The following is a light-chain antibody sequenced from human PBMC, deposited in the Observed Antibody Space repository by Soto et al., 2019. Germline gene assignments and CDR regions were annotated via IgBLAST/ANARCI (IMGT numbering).Light chain of an antibody. CDR2: SAS. Sequence: DIQMTQSPFSLSASVGDRVTITCRASQNIRNYLNWYQHKPGKAPNLLIYSASSLQFGVPSRFSGSGSGTDFTLTISGLQPEDFAIYFCQQGYTTPLTFGGGTRVEMK. J-gene: IGKJ4*01. CDR1: QNIRNY. CDR3: QQGYTTPLT. V-gene: IGKV1-39*01.